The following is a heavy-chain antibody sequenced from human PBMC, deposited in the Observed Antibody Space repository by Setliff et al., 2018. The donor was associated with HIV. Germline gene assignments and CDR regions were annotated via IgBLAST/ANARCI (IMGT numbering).Heavy chain of an antibody. CDR2: INHSGST. J-gene: IGHJ4*02. CDR3: ARTDSAGGFDY. Sequence: SETLSLTCDVSGVSISDNNYWNWVRQPPGKGLEWIGEINHSGSTNYNPSLKSRVTISVDTSKNQFSLKLSSVTAADTAVYYCARTDSAGGFDYWGQGTLVTVSS. D-gene: IGHD1-1*01. CDR1: GVSISDNNY. V-gene: IGHV4-4*02.